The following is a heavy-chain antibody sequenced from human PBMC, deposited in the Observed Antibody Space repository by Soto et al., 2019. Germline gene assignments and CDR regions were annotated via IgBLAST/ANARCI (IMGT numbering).Heavy chain of an antibody. CDR2: IYWNDDK. D-gene: IGHD3-22*01. J-gene: IGHJ3*02. Sequence: QITLKESGRTLGKPTQPLTLTSTSPGVSFSTIGVGGGGIRQPPGKALEGLALIYWNDDKRYSPSLKSRLTITKDTSKNQVVLTMTNMDPVDTARYYCAHDSYDASSYYPHDAFDIWGQGTMVTVSS. CDR1: GVSFSTIGVG. CDR3: AHDSYDASSYYPHDAFDI. V-gene: IGHV2-5*01.